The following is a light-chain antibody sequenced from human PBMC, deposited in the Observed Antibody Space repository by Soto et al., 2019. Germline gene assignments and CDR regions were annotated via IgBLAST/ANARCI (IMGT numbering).Light chain of an antibody. J-gene: IGKJ1*01. Sequence: EIVVTQSPGTLSLSPGERATLSCRASQSVSSSYLAWYQQKPGQAPRLLIYGASSRATGIPERFSGSGSGTDFTLTISRLEPEVFAVYYCQQYGNSPLTFGQGTNVVIK. V-gene: IGKV3-20*01. CDR2: GAS. CDR3: QQYGNSPLT. CDR1: QSVSSSY.